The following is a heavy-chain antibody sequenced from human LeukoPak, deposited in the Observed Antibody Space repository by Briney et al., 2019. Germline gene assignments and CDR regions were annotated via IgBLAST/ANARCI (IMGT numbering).Heavy chain of an antibody. D-gene: IGHD6-13*01. V-gene: IGHV3-74*01. J-gene: IGHJ4*02. Sequence: GGSLRLSCAASGFTFSSYWMHWVRQAPGKGLVWVSRINTDGSSTSYADSVKGRFTISRDNSKNTLYLQMNSLRAEDTAVYYCAKDIYYSSRLYWGQGTLVTVSS. CDR2: INTDGSST. CDR3: AKDIYYSSRLY. CDR1: GFTFSSYW.